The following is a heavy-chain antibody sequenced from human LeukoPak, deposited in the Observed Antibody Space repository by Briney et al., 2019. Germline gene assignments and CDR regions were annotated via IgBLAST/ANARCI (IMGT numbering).Heavy chain of an antibody. V-gene: IGHV3-64*01. Sequence: PGGSLRLSCAASGFTFSSYAMYWVRQAPGKGLEYVSAITSYGGSTYYANSVKGRFTISRDNSKNTLYLQMGSLRTEDMGVYYCAGSSGWYKPFDYWGQGTLVTVSS. CDR3: AGSSGWYKPFDY. CDR2: ITSYGGST. J-gene: IGHJ4*02. CDR1: GFTFSSYA. D-gene: IGHD6-19*01.